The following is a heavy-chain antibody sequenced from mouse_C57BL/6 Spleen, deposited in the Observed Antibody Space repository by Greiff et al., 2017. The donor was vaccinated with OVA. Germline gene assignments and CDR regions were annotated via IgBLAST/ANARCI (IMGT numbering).Heavy chain of an antibody. V-gene: IGHV1-69*01. D-gene: IGHD2-3*01. CDR3: ARSDDGYGAWFAY. J-gene: IGHJ3*01. Sequence: QVQLQQPGAELMMPGASVKLSCKASGYTFTSYWMHWVKQRPGQGLEWIGEIDPSDSYTNYNQKFKGKSTLTVDKSSSTAYMQLSSLTSEDSAVYYCARSDDGYGAWFAYWGQGTLVTVSA. CDR2: IDPSDSYT. CDR1: GYTFTSYW.